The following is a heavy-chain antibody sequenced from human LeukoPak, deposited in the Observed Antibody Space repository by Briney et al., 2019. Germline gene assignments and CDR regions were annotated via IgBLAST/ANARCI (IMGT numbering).Heavy chain of an antibody. V-gene: IGHV4-59*01. CDR3: ARGGYSSGWDLGSQFDY. CDR1: SGSINSYY. CDR2: IYYSGST. Sequence: PSETLSLTCTVSSGSINSYYWSWIRQPPGKGLEWIGYIYYSGSTNYNPSLKSRVTISVDTSKNQFSLKLSSVTAADTAVYYCARGGYSSGWDLGSQFDYWGQGTLVTVSS. D-gene: IGHD6-19*01. J-gene: IGHJ4*02.